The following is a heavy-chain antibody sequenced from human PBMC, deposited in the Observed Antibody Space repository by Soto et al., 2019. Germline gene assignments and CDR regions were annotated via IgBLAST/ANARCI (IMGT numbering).Heavy chain of an antibody. CDR3: VRMNRDYYYYGMDV. V-gene: IGHV4-4*02. CDR1: GGSISSSKW. J-gene: IGHJ6*02. Sequence: PSETLSLTCDVSGGSISSSKWWTWVRQPPGKGLEWIGKIDQNGITNYNPSLESRVTISKDKSTNQLFLNLTSVTAADTAMYYCVRMNRDYYYYGMDVWGQGTTVTAP. CDR2: IDQNGIT.